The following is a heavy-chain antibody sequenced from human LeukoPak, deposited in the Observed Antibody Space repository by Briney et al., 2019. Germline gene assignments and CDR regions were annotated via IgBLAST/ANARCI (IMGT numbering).Heavy chain of an antibody. Sequence: GASVKVSCNASGYTFTSYAMNWVRQAPGQGLEWMGWINTNTGNPTYAQGFTGRFVFSLDTSVSTAYLQISSLKAEDTAVYYCARGGQFNRPQQLDYWGQGTLVTVSS. V-gene: IGHV7-4-1*02. CDR1: GYTFTSYA. D-gene: IGHD6-13*01. J-gene: IGHJ4*02. CDR2: INTNTGNP. CDR3: ARGGQFNRPQQLDY.